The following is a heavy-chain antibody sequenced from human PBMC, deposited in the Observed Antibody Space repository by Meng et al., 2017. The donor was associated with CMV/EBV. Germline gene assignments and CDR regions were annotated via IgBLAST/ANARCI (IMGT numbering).Heavy chain of an antibody. J-gene: IGHJ3*02. CDR2: IYHSGST. D-gene: IGHD5-18*01. Sequence: ETLSLTCTVSGYSISSGYYWGWIRQPPGKGLEWIGSIYHSGSTYYNPSLKSRVTISVDTSKNQFSLKLSSVTAADTAVYYCASYRGDSYGIHDAFDIWGQGTMVTVSS. CDR3: ASYRGDSYGIHDAFDI. CDR1: GYSISSGYY. V-gene: IGHV4-38-2*02.